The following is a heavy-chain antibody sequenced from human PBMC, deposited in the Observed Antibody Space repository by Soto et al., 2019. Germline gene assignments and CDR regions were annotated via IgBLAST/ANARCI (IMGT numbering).Heavy chain of an antibody. CDR1: GGTFSSYA. CDR2: IIPIFGTA. Sequence: SVKVSCKASGGTFSSYAISWVRQAPGQGLEWMGGIIPIFGTANYAQKFQGRVTITADESTSTAYMKLSSLRSEDTAVYYCASVRRWLQLETFDYWAREPWSPSP. J-gene: IGHJ4*02. CDR3: ASVRRWLQLETFDY. V-gene: IGHV1-69*13. D-gene: IGHD5-12*01.